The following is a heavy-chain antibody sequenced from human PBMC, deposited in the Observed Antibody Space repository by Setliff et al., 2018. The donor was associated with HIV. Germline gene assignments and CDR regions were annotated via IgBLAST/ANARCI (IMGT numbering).Heavy chain of an antibody. J-gene: IGHJ4*02. CDR3: ARNSQKGIQPLLLAS. CDR2: IYYSGST. D-gene: IGHD1-1*01. Sequence: SETLSLTCTVSGGFISSDYWSWIRQPPGKGLEWIGYIYYSGSTNYNPSLRSRVTISVDTSKNQFSLKLSSVTAADTAVYYCARNSQKGIQPLLLASWGPGTLVTVSS. V-gene: IGHV4-59*01. CDR1: GGFISSDY.